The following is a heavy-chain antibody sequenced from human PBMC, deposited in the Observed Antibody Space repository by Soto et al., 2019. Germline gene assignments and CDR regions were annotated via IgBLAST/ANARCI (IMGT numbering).Heavy chain of an antibody. CDR1: GYTFTSYG. CDR3: ARDGDCSGGSCYSPYYYYGMDV. V-gene: IGHV1-18*01. CDR2: ISAYNGNT. Sequence: ASVKVSCKASGYTFTSYGISWVRQAPGQGLEWMGWISAYNGNTNYAQKLQGRVTMTTDTSTSTAYMELRSLRSDDTAVYYCARDGDCSGGSCYSPYYYYGMDVWGQGXTVTVYS. D-gene: IGHD2-15*01. J-gene: IGHJ6*02.